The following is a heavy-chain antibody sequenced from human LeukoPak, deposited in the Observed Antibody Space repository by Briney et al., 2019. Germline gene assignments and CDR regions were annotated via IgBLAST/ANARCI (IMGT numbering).Heavy chain of an antibody. CDR1: GGSISSGSYY. CDR2: IYTSGST. D-gene: IGHD3-22*01. CDR3: ARVGSSGYWHYFDY. J-gene: IGHJ4*02. V-gene: IGHV4-61*02. Sequence: PSETLSLTCTVSGGSISSGSYYWSWIRQPAGKGLEWIGRIYTSGSTNYNPSLKSRVTISVDTSKNQISLNLTSVTAADTAIYYCARVGSSGYWHYFDYWGQGALVTVSS.